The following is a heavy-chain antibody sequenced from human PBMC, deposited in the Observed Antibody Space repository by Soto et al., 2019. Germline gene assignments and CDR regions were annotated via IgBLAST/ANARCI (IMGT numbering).Heavy chain of an antibody. Sequence: GGSLRLSCATSGFTFDDYAMHWVRQAPGEGLEWVSGISWNSGHIGYADSVRGRFTISRDNAKNSLYLQMNNLSIKDTAMYYCARSHGGYATAYLAYWGRGTLVTVSS. CDR3: ARSHGGYATAYLAY. D-gene: IGHD2-2*01. CDR1: GFTFDDYA. J-gene: IGHJ4*02. V-gene: IGHV3-9*01. CDR2: ISWNSGHI.